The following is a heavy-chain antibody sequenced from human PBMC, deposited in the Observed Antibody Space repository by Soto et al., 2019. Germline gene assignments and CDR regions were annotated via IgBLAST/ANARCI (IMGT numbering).Heavy chain of an antibody. CDR2: IIPILGIA. CDR3: ASETGDGFDY. CDR1: GGTFSSYT. J-gene: IGHJ4*02. D-gene: IGHD7-27*01. Sequence: QVQMVQSGAEVKKPGSSVKVSCKASGGTFSSYTISWVRQAPGQGLEWMGRIIPILGIANYAQKFQGRVTSTADKSRIIACMELSSLRSEGTAVYYCASETGDGFDYWGQGTLVTVSS. V-gene: IGHV1-69*02.